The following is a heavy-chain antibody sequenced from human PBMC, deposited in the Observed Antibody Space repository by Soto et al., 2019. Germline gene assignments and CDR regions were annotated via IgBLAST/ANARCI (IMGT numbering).Heavy chain of an antibody. V-gene: IGHV1-18*04. CDR1: GYTFTRYS. CDR2: ISAYNGNT. Sequence: ASVKVSCKASGYTFTRYSISWVRQAPGQGLEWMGWISAYNGNTNYAQKLQGRVTMTTDTSTSTAYMELRSLRSDDTAVYYCASVYVDSCGYVLGGAFDHWGQGTMVTVSS. CDR3: ASVYVDSCGYVLGGAFDH. J-gene: IGHJ3*01. D-gene: IGHD3-22*01.